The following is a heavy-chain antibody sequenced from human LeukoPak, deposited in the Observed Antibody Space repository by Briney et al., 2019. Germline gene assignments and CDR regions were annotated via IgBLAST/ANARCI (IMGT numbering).Heavy chain of an antibody. D-gene: IGHD3-22*01. V-gene: IGHV3-7*03. J-gene: IGHJ3*02. CDR1: GFTFSSYW. CDR3: AREIYDSSGYYYTDAFDI. CDR2: IKQDGSEK. Sequence: GGSLRLSCAASGFTFSSYWMSWVRQAPGKGLEWVANIKQDGSEKYYVDSVKGRFTIYRDNAKNSLYLQMNSLRAEDTAVYYCAREIYDSSGYYYTDAFDIWGQGTMVTVSS.